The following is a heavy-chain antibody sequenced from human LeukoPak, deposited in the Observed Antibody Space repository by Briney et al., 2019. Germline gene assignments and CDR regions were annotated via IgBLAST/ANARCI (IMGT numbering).Heavy chain of an antibody. CDR2: MSYDGTNK. D-gene: IGHD2-15*01. V-gene: IGHV3-30*04. J-gene: IGHJ4*02. CDR1: GFIFSSYA. CDR3: ARVRVPSRILLPYFDY. Sequence: GGSLRLSCAASGFIFSSYAMSWVRQAPGKGLAWVAVMSYDGTNKYYADSVKGRFIISRDNSENTVYLQMNDLRAEDTAVYYCARVRVPSRILLPYFDYWGQGTLVTVSS.